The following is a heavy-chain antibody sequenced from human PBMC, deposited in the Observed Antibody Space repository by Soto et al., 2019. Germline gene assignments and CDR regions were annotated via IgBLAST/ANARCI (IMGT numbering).Heavy chain of an antibody. Sequence: QPGGSLRLSCAASGFTFSSYGMHWVRQAPGKGLEWVAVISYDGSNKYYADSVKGRFTISRDNSKNTLYLQMNSLRAEDTAVYYCAKTSILEWSSMDVWGQGTTVTVSS. D-gene: IGHD3-3*01. CDR2: ISYDGSNK. CDR3: AKTSILEWSSMDV. V-gene: IGHV3-30*18. J-gene: IGHJ6*02. CDR1: GFTFSSYG.